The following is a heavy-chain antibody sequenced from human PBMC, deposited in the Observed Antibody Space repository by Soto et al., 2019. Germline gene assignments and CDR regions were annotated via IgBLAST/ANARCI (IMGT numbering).Heavy chain of an antibody. D-gene: IGHD4-17*01. CDR3: ARGGDYSRTGSDY. CDR2: IWYDGSNK. V-gene: IGHV3-33*01. J-gene: IGHJ4*02. Sequence: QVQLVESGGGVVQPGRSLRLSCAAAGFTFSSYGMHWVRQAPGKGLEWVAVIWYDGSNKYYADSLKGRFTISRDNSKNTLYLQMNSLRAEDTAVYYCARGGDYSRTGSDYWCQGTLVTVSS. CDR1: GFTFSSYG.